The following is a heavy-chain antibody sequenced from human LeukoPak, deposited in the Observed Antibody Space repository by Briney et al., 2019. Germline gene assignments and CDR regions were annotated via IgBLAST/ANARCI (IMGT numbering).Heavy chain of an antibody. CDR2: IYHNGNT. J-gene: IGHJ6*02. CDR1: GFTFSSYAM. V-gene: IGHV4-4*02. Sequence: PGGSLRLSCAASGFTFSSYAMSWVRQSPGKGLEWIGEIYHNGNTNYNPSLKSRVAISVDKSKSQFSLKLSSVTAADTAVYYCASANYYYYYGLDVWGQGTTVTVSS. CDR3: ASANYYYYYGLDV.